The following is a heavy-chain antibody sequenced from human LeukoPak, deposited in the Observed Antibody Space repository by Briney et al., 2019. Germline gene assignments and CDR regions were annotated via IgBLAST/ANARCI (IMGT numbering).Heavy chain of an antibody. CDR1: GGSISSGGYS. V-gene: IGHV4-30-2*01. Sequence: TSQTLSLTCAVSGGSISSGGYSWSWIRQPPGKGLEWIGYIYHSGSTYYNPSLKSRVTISVDRSKNQFSLKLSSVTAADTAVYYCASSPLEATILGYYYGMDVWGQGTTVTVSS. CDR2: IYHSGST. CDR3: ASSPLEATILGYYYGMDV. D-gene: IGHD5-12*01. J-gene: IGHJ6*02.